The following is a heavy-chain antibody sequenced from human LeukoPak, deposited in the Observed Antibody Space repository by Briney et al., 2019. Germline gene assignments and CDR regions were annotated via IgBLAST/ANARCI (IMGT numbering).Heavy chain of an antibody. J-gene: IGHJ4*02. D-gene: IGHD1-26*01. Sequence: SETLSLTCTVSGGSISSSTYYWGWIRQSPGTGLEWIGSIYYTGSAYYNPSLQSRVTISVDTSKNQFSLRLISVTAADTAVYYCARHGSGSSTFGYWGQGTLVTVSS. CDR2: IYYTGSA. CDR1: GGSISSSTYY. CDR3: ARHGSGSSTFGY. V-gene: IGHV4-39*07.